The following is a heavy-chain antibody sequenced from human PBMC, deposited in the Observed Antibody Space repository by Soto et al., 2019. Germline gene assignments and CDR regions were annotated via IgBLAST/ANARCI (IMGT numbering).Heavy chain of an antibody. CDR3: ARGAYYYDSSGLSY. Sequence: EVQLVESGGGLVQPGGSLRLSCAASGFTFSSYSMNWVRQAPGKGLEGVSYISSSSSTIYYADSVKGRFTISRDNAXNSLYLQMNSLRAEDTAVYYCARGAYYYDSSGLSYWGQGTLVTVSS. J-gene: IGHJ4*02. V-gene: IGHV3-48*01. D-gene: IGHD3-22*01. CDR2: ISSSSSTI. CDR1: GFTFSSYS.